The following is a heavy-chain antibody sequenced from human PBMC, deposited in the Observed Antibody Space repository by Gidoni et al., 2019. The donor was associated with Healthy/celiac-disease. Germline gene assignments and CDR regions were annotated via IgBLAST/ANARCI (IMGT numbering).Heavy chain of an antibody. V-gene: IGHV4-61*02. CDR1: GGSISSGSYY. CDR2: IYTSGST. CDR3: ARDVRYYFNYYMDV. J-gene: IGHJ6*03. D-gene: IGHD2-21*01. Sequence: QVQLQESGPGLVKPSQTLSLTCTVSGGSISSGSYYWSWIRQPAGKGLEWSGRIYTSGSTNYNPSLKRRVTISVDTSKNQFSLKLSSGNAADTDVYYCARDVRYYFNYYMDVWGKGTTVTVSS.